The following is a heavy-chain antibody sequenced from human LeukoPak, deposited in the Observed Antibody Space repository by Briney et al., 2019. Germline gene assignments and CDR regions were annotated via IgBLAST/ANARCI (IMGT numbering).Heavy chain of an antibody. CDR1: GFTFSNYA. J-gene: IGHJ4*02. V-gene: IGHV3-23*01. D-gene: IGHD6-19*01. CDR2: ISDSSGRI. Sequence: GGSLRLSCAASGFTFSNYAMTWVRQAPGKGLEWVSTISDSSGRITNADSGRGGFTSSRENTKNTLLMQRKSLRAEDSAVYYCAKGPSGSSHHYFDYWGQGTLVTVSS. CDR3: AKGPSGSSHHYFDY.